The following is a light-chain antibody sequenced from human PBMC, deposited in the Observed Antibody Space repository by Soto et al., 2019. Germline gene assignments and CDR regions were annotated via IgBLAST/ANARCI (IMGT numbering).Light chain of an antibody. CDR3: CSYAGSSTYV. J-gene: IGLJ1*01. CDR2: EGS. Sequence: QSALTQPASVSGSPGQSITISCTGTSSDVGSYNLVSWYQQHPGKAPKLMIYEGSKRPSGVSNRFSGSKSGNTASLTISGLQAEYEADYYCCSYAGSSTYVCGTGTKVTVL. CDR1: SSDVGSYNL. V-gene: IGLV2-23*01.